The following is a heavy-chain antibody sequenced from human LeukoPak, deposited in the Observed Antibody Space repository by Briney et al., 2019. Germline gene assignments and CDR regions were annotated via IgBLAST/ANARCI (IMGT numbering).Heavy chain of an antibody. V-gene: IGHV3-9*01. CDR2: IAWNSGRI. D-gene: IGHD6-19*01. CDR1: GFSLDDYA. CDR3: ARDRHGIAVAGTERGYYFDY. Sequence: GRSLRLSCAASGFSLDDYAMYWVRQAPGKGLEWVSGIAWNSGRIAYADYVKGRFTISRDNAKNSLYLQMNSLRAEDTAVYYCARDRHGIAVAGTERGYYFDYWGQGTLVTVSS. J-gene: IGHJ4*02.